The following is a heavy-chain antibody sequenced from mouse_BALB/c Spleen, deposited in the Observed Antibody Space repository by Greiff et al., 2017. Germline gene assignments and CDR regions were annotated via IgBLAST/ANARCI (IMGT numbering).Heavy chain of an antibody. J-gene: IGHJ3*01. Sequence: EVKLMDSGPGLVKPSQSLSLTCTVTGYSITSDYAWNWIRQFPGNKLEWMGYISYSGSTSYNPSLKSRISITRDTSKNQFFLQLNSVTTEDTATYYCARMGDDYPWFAYWGQGTLVTVSA. CDR3: ARMGDDYPWFAY. V-gene: IGHV3-2*02. CDR1: GYSITSDYA. CDR2: ISYSGST. D-gene: IGHD2-4*01.